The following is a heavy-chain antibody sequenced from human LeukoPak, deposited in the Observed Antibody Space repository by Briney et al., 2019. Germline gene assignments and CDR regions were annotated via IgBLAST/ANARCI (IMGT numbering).Heavy chain of an antibody. CDR2: ISYDGSNK. V-gene: IGHV3-30*18. Sequence: PGGSLRLSCAASGFTFSSYGMHWVRQAPGKGLEWVAVISYDGSNKYYADSVKGRFTISRDNSKNTLYLQMNSLRAEDTAEYYCAKDSYYGSGSYHLDYWGQGTLVTVSS. D-gene: IGHD3-10*01. CDR3: AKDSYYGSGSYHLDY. J-gene: IGHJ4*02. CDR1: GFTFSSYG.